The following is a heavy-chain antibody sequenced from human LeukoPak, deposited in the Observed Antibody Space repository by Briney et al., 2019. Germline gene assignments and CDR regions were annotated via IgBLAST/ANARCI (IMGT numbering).Heavy chain of an antibody. CDR1: GLTFRNYW. V-gene: IGHV3-7*03. D-gene: IGHD3-22*01. Sequence: QAGGSLRLSCAASGLTFRNYWMSWVRQAPGKGLEWVANIKQDGSDKFYVDSVNGRFTISRDNAKNSLYLQMNTLRAEDTAVYYCARGPYYYDSSGYYADYWGQGTLVTVSS. CDR3: ARGPYYYDSSGYYADY. CDR2: IKQDGSDK. J-gene: IGHJ4*02.